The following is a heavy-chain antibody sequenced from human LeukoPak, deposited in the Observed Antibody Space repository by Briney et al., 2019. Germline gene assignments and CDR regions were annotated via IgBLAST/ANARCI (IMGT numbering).Heavy chain of an antibody. CDR3: ARASCTNGVCYSDSGSYYFDY. V-gene: IGHV4-31*03. Sequence: SETLSLTCTVSGGSISSGGFYWSWIRQHPGKGLEWIGYIYYSGSTYYNPSLKSRVTISVDTSKNQFSLKLSSVTAADTAVYYCARASCTNGVCYSDSGSYYFDYWGQGTLVTVSS. D-gene: IGHD2-8*01. CDR1: GGSISSGGFY. CDR2: IYYSGST. J-gene: IGHJ4*02.